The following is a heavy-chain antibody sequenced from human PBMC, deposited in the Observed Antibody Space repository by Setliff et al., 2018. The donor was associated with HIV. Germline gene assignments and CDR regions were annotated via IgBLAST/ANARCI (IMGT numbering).Heavy chain of an antibody. Sequence: SVKVSCKASGYTFTSYDINGVRQATGQGLEWMAWMNPNSGNTGYTQKFQGRVTITRNTSITTAYMELSSLRSEDTAVYYCARSLERQWLVPYYMGVWGKGTTVTVSS. V-gene: IGHV1-8*03. J-gene: IGHJ6*03. CDR2: MNPNSGNT. CDR1: GYTFTSYD. CDR3: ARSLERQWLVPYYMGV. D-gene: IGHD6-19*01.